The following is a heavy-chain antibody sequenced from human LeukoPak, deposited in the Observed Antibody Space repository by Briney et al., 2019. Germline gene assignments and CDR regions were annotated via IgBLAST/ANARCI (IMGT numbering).Heavy chain of an antibody. V-gene: IGHV4-39*07. CDR2: IYYSGST. CDR1: GGSISSSSYY. J-gene: IGHJ4*02. CDR3: ARRGFSTYYYDSSGYRTFDY. D-gene: IGHD3-22*01. Sequence: SETLSLTCTVSGGSISSSSYYWGWIRQPPGKGLEWIGSIYYSGSTYYNPSLKSRLTISVDTSKNQFSLKLSSVTAADTAVYYCARRGFSTYYYDSSGYRTFDYWGQGTLVTVSS.